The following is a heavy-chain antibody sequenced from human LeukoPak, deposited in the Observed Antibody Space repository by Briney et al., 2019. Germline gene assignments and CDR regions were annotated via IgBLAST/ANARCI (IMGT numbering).Heavy chain of an antibody. Sequence: GGSLRLSCAASGFTFSGFSLNWVRQAPGKGLEWISNIRGSGSDMYYAASVKGRFTISRDSATNSLYLQMNNLKVDDTAVYFCVRDFNWAFDSWGQGTLVTASS. CDR1: GFTFSGFS. J-gene: IGHJ4*02. CDR3: VRDFNWAFDS. V-gene: IGHV3-48*01. D-gene: IGHD7-27*01. CDR2: IRGSGSDM.